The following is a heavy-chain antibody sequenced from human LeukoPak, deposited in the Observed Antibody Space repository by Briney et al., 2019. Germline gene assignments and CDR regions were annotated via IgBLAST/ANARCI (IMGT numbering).Heavy chain of an antibody. Sequence: ASVKVSCKASGYSFSNFHINWVRQASGQGPEWIGWVSPKTGDRGYALKFQGRVTMTSDTSETTDYMEVRSLTSEDTAVYYCAKTPTKGDLDTWGQGTMVTVSS. CDR2: VSPKTGDR. D-gene: IGHD2-21*02. J-gene: IGHJ5*02. V-gene: IGHV1-8*01. CDR3: AKTPTKGDLDT. CDR1: GYSFSNFH.